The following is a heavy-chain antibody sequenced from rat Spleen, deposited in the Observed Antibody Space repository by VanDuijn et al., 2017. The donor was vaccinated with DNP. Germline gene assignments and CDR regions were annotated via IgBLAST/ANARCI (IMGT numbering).Heavy chain of an antibody. J-gene: IGHJ2*01. CDR2: ISPDGDRT. Sequence: EVQLVESGENLVQPGRSLKLSCEASGFTFSNYDMAWVRQAPTKGLEWVALISPDGDRTYYRDSVKGRFTVSRNNAESTLYLQMDSLRSEDTATYYCATRKEVDYWGQGVMVTVSS. V-gene: IGHV5S23*01. CDR3: ATRKEVDY. D-gene: IGHD1-11*01. CDR1: GFTFSNYD.